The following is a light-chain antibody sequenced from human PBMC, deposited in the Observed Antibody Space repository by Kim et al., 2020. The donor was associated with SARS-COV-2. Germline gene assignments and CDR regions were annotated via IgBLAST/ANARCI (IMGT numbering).Light chain of an antibody. V-gene: IGLV3-19*01. CDR1: RLRDYY. CDR2: GKN. CDR3: YSRDSSGSI. Sequence: VALGQTVRITCQGDRLRDYYASWYQQKPGQAPVLVIHGKNNRPSGIPDRFSVSSSGTSASLTITGAQAEDEADYYCYSRDSSGSIFGTGTKVTVL. J-gene: IGLJ1*01.